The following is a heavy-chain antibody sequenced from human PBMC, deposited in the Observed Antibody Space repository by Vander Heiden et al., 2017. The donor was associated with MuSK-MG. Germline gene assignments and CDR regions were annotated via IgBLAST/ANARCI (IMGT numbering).Heavy chain of an antibody. V-gene: IGHV3-9*01. CDR2: ISWNSGSI. Sequence: AASGFTFDDYAMHWVRQAPGKGLEWVSGISWNSGSIDYADSVKGRFTISRDNAKNSLYLQMNSLRAEDTALYYCAKDTGADGFGAYFDYWGQGTLVTVSS. CDR1: GFTFDDYA. J-gene: IGHJ4*02. D-gene: IGHD3-16*01. CDR3: AKDTGADGFGAYFDY.